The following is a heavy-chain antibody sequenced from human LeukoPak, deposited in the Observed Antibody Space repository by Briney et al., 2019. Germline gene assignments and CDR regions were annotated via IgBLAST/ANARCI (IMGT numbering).Heavy chain of an antibody. D-gene: IGHD6-19*01. J-gene: IGHJ4*02. Sequence: GRSLRLSCAGSGFIFNNYAMHWVRQPPGKGLEWVSGISWNSGSIDYADSVEGRFTISRDNAKNSLYLQMNSLRVEDTAFYYCAKDNRRHYTSGPNPDSLHWGQGALVTVSS. CDR1: GFIFNNYA. CDR2: ISWNSGSI. V-gene: IGHV3-9*01. CDR3: AKDNRRHYTSGPNPDSLH.